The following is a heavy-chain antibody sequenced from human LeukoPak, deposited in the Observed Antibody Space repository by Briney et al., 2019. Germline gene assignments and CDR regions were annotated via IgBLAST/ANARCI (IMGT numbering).Heavy chain of an antibody. CDR2: ISHVGTT. CDR1: GGSFSGYF. V-gene: IGHV4-34*01. J-gene: IGHJ6*04. D-gene: IGHD2-2*01. Sequence: SETLSLTCTVHGGSFSGYFWSWIRQAPGKGLEWIGEISHVGTTNFNPSLQSRATLSVDTSKRQFSLNLTSVTAADTAVYYCAGGLSGYCPTTTCSFWGEGTSVTVSS. CDR3: AGGLSGYCPTTTCSF.